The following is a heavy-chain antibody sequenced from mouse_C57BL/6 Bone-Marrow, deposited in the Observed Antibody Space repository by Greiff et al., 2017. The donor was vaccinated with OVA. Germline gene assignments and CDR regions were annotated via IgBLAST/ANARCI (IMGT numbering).Heavy chain of an antibody. D-gene: IGHD2-10*02. J-gene: IGHJ4*01. CDR3: ARERKYGNYVDYAMDY. CDR1: GFSLTSYA. V-gene: IGHV2-9-1*01. CDR2: IWTGGGT. Sequence: VKLVESGPGLVAPSQSLSITCPVSGFSLTSYAISWVRQPPGKGLEWLGVIWTGGGTNYNSALKSRLSISKDNSKSQVFLKMNSLQTDDTARYYCARERKYGNYVDYAMDYWGQGTSVTVSS.